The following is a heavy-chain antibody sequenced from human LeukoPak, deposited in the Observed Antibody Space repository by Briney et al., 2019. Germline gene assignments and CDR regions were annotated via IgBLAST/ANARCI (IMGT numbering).Heavy chain of an antibody. CDR3: ARLPNSYCSGGSCYSVY. D-gene: IGHD2-15*01. J-gene: IGHJ4*02. CDR1: GFTFSSYE. CDR2: ISSGGTTM. Sequence: GGSLRLSCAASGFTFSSYEMTWVRQAPGKGLDWVSYISSGGTTMYYADSVKGRFTISRDNAKNSLYLQMNSLRAEDTAVYYCARLPNSYCSGGSCYSVYWGQGTLVTVSS. V-gene: IGHV3-48*03.